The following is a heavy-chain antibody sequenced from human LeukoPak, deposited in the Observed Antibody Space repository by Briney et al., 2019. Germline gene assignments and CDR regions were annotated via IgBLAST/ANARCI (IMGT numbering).Heavy chain of an antibody. Sequence: GESLKISCKASGYYFTAYRIAWVRQMPGKGLEYMGIIYPGDSDVRYRPSFQGQVTISAERSITTAYLQWSSLKASDTAMYYCARVSYYYGPGSGAFDIWGQGTMVTVSS. D-gene: IGHD3-10*01. CDR2: IYPGDSDV. J-gene: IGHJ3*02. V-gene: IGHV5-51*01. CDR1: GYYFTAYR. CDR3: ARVSYYYGPGSGAFDI.